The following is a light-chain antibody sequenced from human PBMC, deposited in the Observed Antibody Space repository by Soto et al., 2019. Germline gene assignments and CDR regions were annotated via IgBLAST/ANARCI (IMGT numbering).Light chain of an antibody. CDR1: QGISSY. V-gene: IGKV1-9*01. CDR3: QQAGT. Sequence: DLQLTQSPSFLSASVGDRVTITCRASQGISSYLAWYQQKPGKAPKLLIYAASTLQSGVPSRFSGSGSGTEFTLTISSLQPEDFATYYCQQAGTFGPGTKVDIK. CDR2: AAS. J-gene: IGKJ3*01.